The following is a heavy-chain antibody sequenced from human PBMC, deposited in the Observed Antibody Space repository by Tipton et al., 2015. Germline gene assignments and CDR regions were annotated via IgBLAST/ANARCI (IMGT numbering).Heavy chain of an antibody. J-gene: IGHJ4*02. D-gene: IGHD2-15*01. CDR1: GFTFGDYA. V-gene: IGHV3-49*03. CDR3: STSCSGGNCFPGVAEDY. CDR2: IRSRSYGGTT. Sequence: SLRLSCAGSGFTFGDYALIWFRQAPGKGLEWLGLIRSRSYGGTTDFAASVKGRFTMSRDDSRSIAYLEMNSLKTDDTAVYYCSTSCSGGNCFPGVAEDYWGQGTLVTVSS.